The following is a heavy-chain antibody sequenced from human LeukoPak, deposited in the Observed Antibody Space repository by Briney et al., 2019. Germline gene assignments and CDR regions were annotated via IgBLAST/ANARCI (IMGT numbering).Heavy chain of an antibody. Sequence: GGSLRLSCAASGFTFSAFWMHWVRQAPGKGLVWVSRINSDGSSTTYADSVKGRFTVSRDNAKNTLYLQMDSLRAEDSAVYYCAKDFQYSSGWYPTYYYYGMDVWGQGTTVTVSS. CDR1: GFTFSAFW. CDR3: AKDFQYSSGWYPTYYYYGMDV. D-gene: IGHD6-19*01. J-gene: IGHJ6*02. CDR2: INSDGSST. V-gene: IGHV3-74*01.